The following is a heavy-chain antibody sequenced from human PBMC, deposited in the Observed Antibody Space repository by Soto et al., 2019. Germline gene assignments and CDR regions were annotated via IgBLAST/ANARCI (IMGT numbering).Heavy chain of an antibody. D-gene: IGHD5-12*01. CDR3: ARGDIVAIFGMDV. CDR2: INPSGGST. CDR1: GYTYTSYY. Sequence: ASVNFSCKASGYTYTSYYMHWVRQAPGQGLEWMGIINPSGGSTTYAQKFQGRVTMTRDTSTSTVYMELSSLRSEDTAVYYCARGDIVAIFGMDVWGQGTTVTVSS. J-gene: IGHJ6*02. V-gene: IGHV1-46*01.